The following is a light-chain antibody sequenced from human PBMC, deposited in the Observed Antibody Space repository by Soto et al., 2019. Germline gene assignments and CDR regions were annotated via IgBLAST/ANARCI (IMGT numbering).Light chain of an antibody. Sequence: DIQMTQSPSTLSASVGDRVTITCRASQSISSWLAWYQQKPGKAPNLLIYKASSLETGVPSRFSGSGSGTEFTLTISSLQPHDFATYYCQQYNSYPWTFGQGTKVEIK. CDR1: QSISSW. CDR3: QQYNSYPWT. V-gene: IGKV1-5*03. CDR2: KAS. J-gene: IGKJ1*01.